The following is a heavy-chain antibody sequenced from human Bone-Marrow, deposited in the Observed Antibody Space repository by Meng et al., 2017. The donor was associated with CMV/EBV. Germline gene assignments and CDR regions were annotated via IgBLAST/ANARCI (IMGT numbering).Heavy chain of an antibody. Sequence: SETLSLTCTVSGGSISSSSYYWGWNRQPPGKGLEWIGSIYYSGSTYSNPSLKSRVTISVDTSKNQFSLKLSPVTAADTAVYYWASYDFWSGYYFDYWGQGTLVTVSS. V-gene: IGHV4-39*07. CDR2: IYYSGST. J-gene: IGHJ4*02. CDR1: GGSISSSSYY. CDR3: ASYDFWSGYYFDY. D-gene: IGHD3-3*01.